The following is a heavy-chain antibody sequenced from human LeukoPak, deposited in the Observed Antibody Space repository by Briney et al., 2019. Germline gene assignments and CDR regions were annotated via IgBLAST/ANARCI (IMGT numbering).Heavy chain of an antibody. D-gene: IGHD1-26*01. Sequence: PGGSLRLSCAASGFTFSSYSMNWVRQAPGKGLEWVSSISSSSSYIYYADSVKGRFTISRDNAKNSLYLQMNSLRAEDTAVYYCAREIRSGIVGATPNFDYWGQGTLVTVSS. J-gene: IGHJ4*02. CDR2: ISSSSSYI. CDR3: AREIRSGIVGATPNFDY. V-gene: IGHV3-21*01. CDR1: GFTFSSYS.